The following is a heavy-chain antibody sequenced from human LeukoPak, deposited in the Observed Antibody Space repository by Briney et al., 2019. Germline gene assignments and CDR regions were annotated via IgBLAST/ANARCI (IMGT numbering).Heavy chain of an antibody. CDR1: GYTFTGYY. J-gene: IGHJ4*02. CDR2: MNPNSGNT. V-gene: IGHV1-8*03. CDR3: ARSFSGSYNY. Sequence: ASVKVSCKASGYTFTGYYMHWVRQAPGQGLEWMGWMNPNSGNTGYAQKFQGRVTITRNTSISTAYMELSSLRSEDTAVYYCARSFSGSYNYWGQGTLVTVSS. D-gene: IGHD1-26*01.